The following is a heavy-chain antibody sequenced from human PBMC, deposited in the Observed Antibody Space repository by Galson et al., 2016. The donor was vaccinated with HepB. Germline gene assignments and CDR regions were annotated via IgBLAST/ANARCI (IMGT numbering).Heavy chain of an antibody. Sequence: SLRLSCAASGFTIRNYWMTWFRQSPGKGLEWVANIKQDGSEKYYVDSVKGRFTISRDNAKNSLFLQMNSLRAEDTAVYHCEGYCDTGSSYGTEYWGQGTLVTVSS. V-gene: IGHV3-7*01. CDR3: EGYCDTGSSYGTEY. D-gene: IGHD2-15*01. CDR1: GFTIRNYW. CDR2: IKQDGSEK. J-gene: IGHJ4*02.